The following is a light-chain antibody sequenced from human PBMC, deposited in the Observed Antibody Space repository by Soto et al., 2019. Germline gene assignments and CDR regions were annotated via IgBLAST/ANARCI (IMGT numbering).Light chain of an antibody. Sequence: DIQMTQSPSTLSASVGARVTITFRASQSINRWLAWYQQKPGKAPKLLIHQASSLESGVTSRFRVSGSGTEFTLTSSSLQPDDFAAYYCQHYEFYPITLGQGTRLESK. CDR1: QSINRW. CDR3: QHYEFYPIT. CDR2: QAS. V-gene: IGKV1-5*03. J-gene: IGKJ5*01.